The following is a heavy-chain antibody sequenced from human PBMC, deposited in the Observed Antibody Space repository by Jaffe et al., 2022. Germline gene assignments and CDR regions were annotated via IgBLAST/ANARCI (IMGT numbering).Heavy chain of an antibody. D-gene: IGHD6-19*01. J-gene: IGHJ4*02. V-gene: IGHV4-38-2*01. CDR1: GYSISSGYY. CDR3: ARLSYSSGWSDY. Sequence: QVQLQESGPGLVKPSETLSLTCAVSGYSISSGYYWGWIRQPPGKGLEWIGSIYHSGSTYYNPSLKSRVTISVDTSKNQFSLKLSSVTAADTAVYYCARLSYSSGWSDYWGQGTLVTVSS. CDR2: IYHSGST.